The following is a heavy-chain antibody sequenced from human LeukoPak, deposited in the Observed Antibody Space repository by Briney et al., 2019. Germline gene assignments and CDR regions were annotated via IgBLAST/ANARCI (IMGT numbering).Heavy chain of an antibody. J-gene: IGHJ4*02. V-gene: IGHV4-59*01. D-gene: IGHD3-22*01. Sequence: TPSEILSLTCTVSGGSISCYYWSWLRQPPGKGPEWLGIIYDGGSTNYTPSLKSRVTISVDTSKNQCSLQLNSVTAADTAVYYCARQSISGSSLSYFDYWGQGTLVNVSS. CDR2: IYDGGST. CDR1: GGSISCYY. CDR3: ARQSISGSSLSYFDY.